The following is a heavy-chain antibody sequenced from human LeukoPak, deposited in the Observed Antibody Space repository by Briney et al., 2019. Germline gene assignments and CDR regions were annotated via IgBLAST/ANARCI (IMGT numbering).Heavy chain of an antibody. CDR1: GFTFSSYS. D-gene: IGHD3-22*01. Sequence: PGGSLRLSCAAPGFTFSSYSMNWVRHAPGKGLELVSYISSSSSTIYYADSVKGRFTISRDNAKNSLYLQMNSLRDEDTAVYYCARARGYYYYSSGPQSWFDPWGQGTLVTVSS. J-gene: IGHJ5*02. CDR2: ISSSSSTI. CDR3: ARARGYYYYSSGPQSWFDP. V-gene: IGHV3-48*02.